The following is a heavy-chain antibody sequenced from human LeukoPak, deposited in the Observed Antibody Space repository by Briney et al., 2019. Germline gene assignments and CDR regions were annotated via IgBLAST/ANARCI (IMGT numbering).Heavy chain of an antibody. CDR3: ARRREIAARRVAHYFDY. J-gene: IGHJ4*02. D-gene: IGHD6-6*01. CDR2: ISYDGSNK. V-gene: IGHV3-30*04. CDR1: GFTFSSYA. Sequence: GGSLRLSCAASGFTFSSYAMHWVRQAPGKGLEWVAVISYDGSNKYYADSVKGRFTISRDNSKNTLYLQMNSLRAEDTAVYYCARRREIAARRVAHYFDYWGQGTLVTVSS.